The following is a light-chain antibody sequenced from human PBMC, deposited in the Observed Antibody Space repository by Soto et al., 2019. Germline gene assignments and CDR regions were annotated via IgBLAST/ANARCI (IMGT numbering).Light chain of an antibody. V-gene: IGLV1-40*01. Sequence: QSVLTQPPSVSGAPGQRVTISCTGSSSNIGAGYDVHWYLQLPGTAPKLLIYNNNNRPSGVPDRFSGSKSGTSASLAITGLQAEDEADYYCQSYDSSLSGYVFGTGTKLTVL. CDR1: SSNIGAGYD. CDR2: NNN. J-gene: IGLJ1*01. CDR3: QSYDSSLSGYV.